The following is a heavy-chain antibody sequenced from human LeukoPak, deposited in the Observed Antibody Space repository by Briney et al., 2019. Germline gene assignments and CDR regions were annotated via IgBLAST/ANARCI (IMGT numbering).Heavy chain of an antibody. J-gene: IGHJ4*02. V-gene: IGHV4-39*06. Sequence: SETLSLTCTVSGGSISSSSYYWGWIRQPPGKGLEWIGSIYYSGSTYYNPSLKSRVTISVDTSKNQCALKLSSVTAADTAVYYCARTGYSSGPHWGQGTLVTVSS. CDR2: IYYSGST. D-gene: IGHD5-18*01. CDR3: ARTGYSSGPH. CDR1: GGSISSSSYY.